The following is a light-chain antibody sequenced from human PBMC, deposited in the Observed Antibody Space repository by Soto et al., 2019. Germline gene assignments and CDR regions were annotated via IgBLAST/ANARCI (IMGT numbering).Light chain of an antibody. CDR1: SSNIGAGYD. CDR3: QSYDSSLSGVV. J-gene: IGLJ2*01. Sequence: QSVLTQPPSVSGAPGQRVTISCTGSSSNIGAGYDVHWYQQLPGTAPKLLIYCNSNPPSGVPARFSGSKSGTSASLAITGLQAEDEADYYFQSYDSSLSGVVFGGGTKVTVL. CDR2: CNS. V-gene: IGLV1-40*01.